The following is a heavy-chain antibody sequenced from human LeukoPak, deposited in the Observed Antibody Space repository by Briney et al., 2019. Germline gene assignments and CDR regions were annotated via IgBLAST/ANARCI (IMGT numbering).Heavy chain of an antibody. V-gene: IGHV3-30-3*01. CDR1: GFTFSSYA. J-gene: IGHJ4*02. CDR2: ISYDGSNK. D-gene: IGHD5-12*01. Sequence: GGSLRLSCAASGFTFSSYAMHWVRQAPGKGLEWVAVISYDGSNKYYADSVKGRFTISRDNSKNTLYLQMNSLRAEDTAVYYCASDSVPLIVATNLDYWGQGTLVTVSS. CDR3: ASDSVPLIVATNLDY.